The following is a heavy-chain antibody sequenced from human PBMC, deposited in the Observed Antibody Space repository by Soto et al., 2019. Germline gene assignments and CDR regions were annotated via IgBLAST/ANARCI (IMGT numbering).Heavy chain of an antibody. D-gene: IGHD4-17*01. V-gene: IGHV3-21*01. CDR3: ARDTVTKEDYYYMDV. CDR2: ISSSSSYI. J-gene: IGHJ6*03. CDR1: GFTFSSYS. Sequence: VQLVESGGGLVKPGGSLRLSCAASGFTFSSYSMNWVRQAPGKGLEWVSSISSSSSYIYYADSVKGRFTISRDNAKNSLYQQMNSLRAEDTAVYYWARDTVTKEDYYYMDVWGKGTTVTVSS.